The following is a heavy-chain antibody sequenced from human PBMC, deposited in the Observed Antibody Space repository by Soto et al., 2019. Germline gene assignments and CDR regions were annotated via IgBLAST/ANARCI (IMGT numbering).Heavy chain of an antibody. CDR2: IYYSGST. J-gene: IGHJ4*02. V-gene: IGHV4-30-4*08. CDR1: GGSISSTFYY. D-gene: IGHD3-22*01. CDR3: ASSPRGYYYDSSGYLSHFDY. Sequence: PSETLSLTCTVSGGSISSTFYYWVWIRQPPGKGLEWIRSIYYSGSTSYNPSHNPSLKSRVTISVDTSKNQFSLKLSSVTAADTAVYYCASSPRGYYYDSSGYLSHFDYWGQGTLVTVSS.